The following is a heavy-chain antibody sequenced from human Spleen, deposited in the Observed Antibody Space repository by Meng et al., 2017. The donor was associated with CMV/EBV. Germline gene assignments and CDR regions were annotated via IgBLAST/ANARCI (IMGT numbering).Heavy chain of an antibody. CDR3: ASSRGYYGSGGQYCFDY. J-gene: IGHJ4*02. CDR1: GGTFSSYA. Sequence: SVKVSCKASGGTFSSYAISWVRQAPGQGLEWMGGIIPIFGTANYAQKFQGRVTITTDESTSTAYMELSSLRSEDTAVYYCASSRGYYGSGGQYCFDYWGQGTLVTVSS. D-gene: IGHD3-10*01. CDR2: IIPIFGTA. V-gene: IGHV1-69*05.